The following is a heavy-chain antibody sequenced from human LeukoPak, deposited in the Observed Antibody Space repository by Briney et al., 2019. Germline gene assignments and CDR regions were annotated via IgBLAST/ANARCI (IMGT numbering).Heavy chain of an antibody. CDR1: GYTFTSYY. CDR2: INPAGGSA. CDR3: ARGGLWDRLLANIDN. V-gene: IGHV1-46*01. Sequence: ASVKVSCKSSGYTFTSYYMHWVRQAPGQGLEWIGLINPAGGSASYAQKFQGRVTVTRDTSTSTVYMELRSLRSGDTAVYYCARGGLWDRLLANIDNWGQGTLVTVSS. J-gene: IGHJ4*02. D-gene: IGHD1-26*01.